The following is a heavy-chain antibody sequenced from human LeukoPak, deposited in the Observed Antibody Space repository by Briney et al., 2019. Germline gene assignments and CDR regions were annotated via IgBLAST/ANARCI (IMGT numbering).Heavy chain of an antibody. J-gene: IGHJ4*02. CDR1: AFSLSAYN. D-gene: IGHD1-26*01. V-gene: IGHV3-21*04. CDR2: ISYTGTYI. CDR3: VRDRGTYRPIDY. Sequence: PGGSLRLSCAASAFSLSAYNMNWVRQAPGKGLERVSSISYTGTYIYYADSVKGRFTISRDNAQNSLYLQMNSLRAEDTAIYYCVRDRGTYRPIDYWGQGTLVTVSS.